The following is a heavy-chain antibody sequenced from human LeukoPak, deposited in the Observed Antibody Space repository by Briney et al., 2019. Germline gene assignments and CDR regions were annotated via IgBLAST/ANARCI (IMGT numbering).Heavy chain of an antibody. CDR2: IYYTGSV. Sequence: SETLSLTCTVSAGSISTYYWSWIRQPPGKGLEWIGTIYYTGSVHYNPSLKSRVTISVDTSKNQFSVKLSSVTAADTAMYYCARHNSAVGAFEYWGRGTLVTVSS. V-gene: IGHV4-59*08. CDR3: ARHNSAVGAFEY. J-gene: IGHJ4*02. CDR1: AGSISTYY. D-gene: IGHD1-26*01.